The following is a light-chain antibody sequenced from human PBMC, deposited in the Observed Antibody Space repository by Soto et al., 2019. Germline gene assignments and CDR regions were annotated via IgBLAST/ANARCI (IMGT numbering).Light chain of an antibody. J-gene: IGKJ3*01. Sequence: VLAQSPDTLSLSPGERGTLSCRASQSVTNSYLAWYQQKPGQAPRLLIYSASSRATGIPDRFSGSGSGTDFTLTISRLEPEDFAVYYCQHYGTSPTFGPGTKVHIK. V-gene: IGKV3-20*01. CDR2: SAS. CDR1: QSVTNSY. CDR3: QHYGTSPT.